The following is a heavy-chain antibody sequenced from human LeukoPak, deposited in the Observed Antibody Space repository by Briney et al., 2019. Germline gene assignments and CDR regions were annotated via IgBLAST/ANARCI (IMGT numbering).Heavy chain of an antibody. CDR3: AKDRRDGYNYFDY. D-gene: IGHD5-24*01. Sequence: PGRSLRLSCAASGFTFSSYGMHWVRQAPGKGLEWVAVISYDGSNKYYADSVKGRFTISRDNSKNTLYLQMNSLRAEDTAVYYCAKDRRDGYNYFDYWGQGALATVSS. V-gene: IGHV3-30*18. CDR1: GFTFSSYG. CDR2: ISYDGSNK. J-gene: IGHJ4*02.